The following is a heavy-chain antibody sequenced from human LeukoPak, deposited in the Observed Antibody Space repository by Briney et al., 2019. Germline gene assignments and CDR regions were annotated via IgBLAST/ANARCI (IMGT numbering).Heavy chain of an antibody. CDR2: IKQDGSEK. Sequence: GGSLRLSCAASGFTFSSYGMHWVRQAPGKGLEWVANIKQDGSEKYYVDSVKGRFTISRDNAKNSLYLQMNSLRAEDTAVYYCARYSGHHASFDYWGQGTLVTVSS. CDR3: ARYSGHHASFDY. V-gene: IGHV3-7*01. CDR1: GFTFSSYG. J-gene: IGHJ4*02. D-gene: IGHD1-26*01.